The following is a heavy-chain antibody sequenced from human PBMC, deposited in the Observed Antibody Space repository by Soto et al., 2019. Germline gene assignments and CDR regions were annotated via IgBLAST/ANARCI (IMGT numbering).Heavy chain of an antibody. CDR2: IYWDDDK. J-gene: IGHJ5*02. D-gene: IGHD6-19*01. CDR3: AHLEFSSGWYRNWFDP. V-gene: IGHV2-5*02. Sequence: QITLKESGTPLVKPTQTLTLTCTFSGFSLSTSGVGVGWIRQPPGKSLEWLALIYWDDDKRYSPSLKSRLTITKDTSKNQVVLTMTNMDPVDTATYSCAHLEFSSGWYRNWFDPWGQGTLVTVSS. CDR1: GFSLSTSGVG.